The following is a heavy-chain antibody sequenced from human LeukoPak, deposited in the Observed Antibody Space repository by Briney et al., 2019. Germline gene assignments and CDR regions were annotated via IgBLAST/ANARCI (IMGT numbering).Heavy chain of an antibody. D-gene: IGHD6-19*01. J-gene: IGHJ4*02. CDR2: ISPNSGGT. CDR1: RYTFTGYY. V-gene: IGHV1-2*02. Sequence: GASVKVSCKASRYTFTGYYMHWVRQAPGQGLEWMGWISPNSGGTNYAQKFQGRVTMTRDTSISTAYMELSRLRSDDTAVYYCARDQGYSSGWYGDYWGQGTLVTVSS. CDR3: ARDQGYSSGWYGDY.